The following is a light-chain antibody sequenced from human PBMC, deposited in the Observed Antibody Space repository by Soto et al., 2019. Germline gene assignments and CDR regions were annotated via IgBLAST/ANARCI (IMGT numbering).Light chain of an antibody. Sequence: DIVMTQSPGSLAVSLGERATINCKSSQSVIYSSNNQNYLAWYQRKPGQPPKLLIYWASTRESGVPDRFSGSGSGTDFTLTISSLQAEDVAVYYCQQYYSTPRTFGQGTKVDIK. CDR3: QQYYSTPRT. V-gene: IGKV4-1*01. CDR1: QSVIYSSNNQNY. CDR2: WAS. J-gene: IGKJ1*01.